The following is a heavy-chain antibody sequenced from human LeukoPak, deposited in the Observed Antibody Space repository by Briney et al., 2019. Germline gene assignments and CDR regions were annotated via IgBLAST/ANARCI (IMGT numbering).Heavy chain of an antibody. D-gene: IGHD6-19*01. J-gene: IGHJ6*03. CDR2: INSDGSNT. CDR3: ARVLYSSGWYVWAYSDYYYYMDV. V-gene: IGHV3-74*01. CDR1: GFTFSNYW. Sequence: TGGSLRLSCAASGFTFSNYWMHWVRQAPGKGLVWVSRINSDGSNTNYADSVKGRFTISRDNAKNTLYLQMNSLRAEDTAVYYCARVLYSSGWYVWAYSDYYYYMDVWGKGTTVTISS.